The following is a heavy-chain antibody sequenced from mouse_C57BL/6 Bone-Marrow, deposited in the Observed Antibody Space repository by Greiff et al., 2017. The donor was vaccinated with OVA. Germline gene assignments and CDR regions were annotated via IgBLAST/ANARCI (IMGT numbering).Heavy chain of an antibody. Sequence: EVLLVESGGGLVKPGGSLKLSCAASGFTFSGYAMSWVRQTPEKRLEWVATISDGGSYTSYPDNVKGRFTISRDNAKNNLYLQMSHLKSEDTAMYCCAMYYVSYYLYYWGQGTTLTVSS. CDR3: AMYYVSYYLYY. J-gene: IGHJ2*01. CDR2: ISDGGSYT. V-gene: IGHV5-4*01. CDR1: GFTFSGYA. D-gene: IGHD1-1*01.